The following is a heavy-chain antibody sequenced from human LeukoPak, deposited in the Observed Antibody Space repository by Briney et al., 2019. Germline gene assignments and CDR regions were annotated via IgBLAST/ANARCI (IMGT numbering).Heavy chain of an antibody. J-gene: IGHJ6*04. Sequence: GGSLRLSCAASGFTFSSYGMHWVRQAPGKGLEWVAVIWYDGSNKYYADSVKGRFTISRDNSKNTLYLQMNSLRAEDTAVYYCVKVNRIAIDYYYGMDVWGKGTTVTVSS. CDR1: GFTFSSYG. CDR3: VKVNRIAIDYYYGMDV. V-gene: IGHV3-33*06. CDR2: IWYDGSNK. D-gene: IGHD6-13*01.